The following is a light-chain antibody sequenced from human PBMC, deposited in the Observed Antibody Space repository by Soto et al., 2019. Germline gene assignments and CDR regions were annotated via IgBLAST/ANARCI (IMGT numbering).Light chain of an antibody. CDR1: QSVGSD. CDR2: GAS. Sequence: EIVMTPSPATLSVSPGERATLSCRASQSVGSDLAWYQHKPGQAPRLLIYGASTRATGIPARFSASGSGTEFTLTISSLQSEDFAVYYCQQYNNWPRTFGQGTKVDIK. V-gene: IGKV3-15*01. J-gene: IGKJ1*01. CDR3: QQYNNWPRT.